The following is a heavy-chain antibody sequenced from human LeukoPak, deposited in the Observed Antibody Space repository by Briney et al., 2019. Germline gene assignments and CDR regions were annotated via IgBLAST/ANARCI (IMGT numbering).Heavy chain of an antibody. J-gene: IGHJ6*02. V-gene: IGHV4-59*01. CDR3: ARSPIVVVPAAQVAYYYGMDV. Sequence: SETLSLTCTVFGGSISSYYWSWIRQPPGKGLEWIGYIYYSGSTNYSPSLKSRVTISVDTSKNQFSLKLSSVTAAHTAVYYCARSPIVVVPAAQVAYYYGMDVWGQGTTVTVSS. CDR1: GGSISSYY. CDR2: IYYSGST. D-gene: IGHD2-2*01.